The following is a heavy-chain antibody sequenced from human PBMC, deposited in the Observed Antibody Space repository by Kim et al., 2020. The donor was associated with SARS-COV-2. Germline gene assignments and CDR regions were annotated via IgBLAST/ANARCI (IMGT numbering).Heavy chain of an antibody. CDR3: ARDAMGGWVRMDV. D-gene: IGHD2-15*01. J-gene: IGHJ6*02. CDR2: IWGDGSKT. CDR1: GFSFSTFG. Sequence: GGSLRLSCAASGFSFSTFGMHWVRQAPGKGLEWVAVIWGDGSKTSYVDSVKGRFTISRDNSRNTMYLELDSLRAEDTAVYYCARDAMGGWVRMDVWGQGT. V-gene: IGHV3-33*01.